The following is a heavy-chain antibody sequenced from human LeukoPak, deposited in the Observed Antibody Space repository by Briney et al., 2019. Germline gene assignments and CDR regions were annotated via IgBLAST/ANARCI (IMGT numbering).Heavy chain of an antibody. CDR2: IYYSGST. D-gene: IGHD5-18*01. J-gene: IGHJ4*02. CDR1: GGSISSYY. Sequence: PSETLSLTCTVSGGSISSYYWSWLRQPPAKGLQWIGYIYYSGSTNYNPSLKSRVTISVDTSKNQFSLKLSSVTAADTAVYYCARTYSYGPEFDYWGQGTLVTVSS. CDR3: ARTYSYGPEFDY. V-gene: IGHV4-59*01.